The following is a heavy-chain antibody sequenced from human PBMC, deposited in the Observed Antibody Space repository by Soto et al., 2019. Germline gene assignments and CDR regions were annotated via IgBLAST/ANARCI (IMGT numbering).Heavy chain of an antibody. Sequence: SVKVSCKASGFTFTNSAIQWVRQARGQRLEWIGWIVVGSGNTNYAQKFQGWVTMTRDTSISTAYMELSRLRSDDTAVYYCARLRSITFENYFDYWGQGTLVTVSS. V-gene: IGHV1-58*02. CDR3: ARLRSITFENYFDY. CDR1: GFTFTNSA. D-gene: IGHD3-16*01. J-gene: IGHJ4*02. CDR2: IVVGSGNT.